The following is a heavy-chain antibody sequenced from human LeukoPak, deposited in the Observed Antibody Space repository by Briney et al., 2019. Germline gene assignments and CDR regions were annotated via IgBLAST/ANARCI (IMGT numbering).Heavy chain of an antibody. J-gene: IGHJ4*02. CDR1: GFTFSSYS. CDR2: ISSSSSYI. D-gene: IGHD1-26*01. V-gene: IGHV3-21*01. CDR3: ARITTQGNDY. Sequence: GGSLRLSCAASGFTFSSYSMNWVRQAPGKGPEWVSSISSSSSYIYYADSVKGRFTISRDNAKSSLYLQMNSLRAEDTAVYYCARITTQGNDYWGQGTLVTVSS.